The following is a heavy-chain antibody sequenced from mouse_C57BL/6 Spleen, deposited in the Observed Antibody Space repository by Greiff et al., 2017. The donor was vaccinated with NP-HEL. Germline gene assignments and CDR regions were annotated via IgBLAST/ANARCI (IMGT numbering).Heavy chain of an antibody. CDR2: IFPGSGST. CDR1: GYTFTDYY. D-gene: IGHD1-1*01. CDR3: ARRSPYGPFFDY. Sequence: VQLQQSGPELVKPGASVKISCKASGYTFTDYYINWVKQRPGQGLEWIGWIFPGSGSTYYNEKFKGKATLTVDKSTSTAYMLLSSLTSEDSAVYFCARRSPYGPFFDYWGQGTTLTVSS. J-gene: IGHJ2*01. V-gene: IGHV1-75*01.